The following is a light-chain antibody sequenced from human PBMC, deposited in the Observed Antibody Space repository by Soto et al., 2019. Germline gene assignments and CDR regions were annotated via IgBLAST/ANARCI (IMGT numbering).Light chain of an antibody. CDR2: DVD. J-gene: IGLJ1*01. CDR3: SSYTRSSTGV. V-gene: IGLV2-14*01. Sequence: QSALTQPASVSGSPGQSITISCTGTSSDVGGYNYVSWYQQHPGKAPKLMIYDVDNRPSGVSNRFSGSKSGNTASLTISGLQAEDEADYYCSSYTRSSTGVFGTGTQLTVL. CDR1: SSDVGGYNY.